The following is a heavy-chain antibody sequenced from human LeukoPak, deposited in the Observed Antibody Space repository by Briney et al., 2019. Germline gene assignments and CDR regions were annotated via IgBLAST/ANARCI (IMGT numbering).Heavy chain of an antibody. J-gene: IGHJ5*02. Sequence: GGSLRLSCTASGFTFGDYAMSWFRQAPGKGLEWVGFIRSKAYGGTTEYAASVKGRFTISRDDSKSIAYLQMNSLKAEDTAVYYCTRVPGYCSGGSCYSPWGQGTLATVSS. D-gene: IGHD2-15*01. CDR1: GFTFGDYA. V-gene: IGHV3-49*03. CDR3: TRVPGYCSGGSCYSP. CDR2: IRSKAYGGTT.